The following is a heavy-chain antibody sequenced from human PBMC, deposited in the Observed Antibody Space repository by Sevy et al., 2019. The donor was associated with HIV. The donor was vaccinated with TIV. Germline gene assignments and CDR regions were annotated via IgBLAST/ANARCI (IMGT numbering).Heavy chain of an antibody. J-gene: IGHJ4*01. V-gene: IGHV3-48*02. CDR1: GFSFSSSS. CDR2: ITRDGKTK. D-gene: IGHD1-26*01. Sequence: GGSLRLSCAASGFSFSSSSMNWLRQAPGKGLEWLAYITRDGKTKYYADFVKGRFTISRDNAQNSLFLQLNSLRDDDTAVYYCARDYSGSYYRFDLLGHGTLVTVSS. CDR3: ARDYSGSYYRFDL.